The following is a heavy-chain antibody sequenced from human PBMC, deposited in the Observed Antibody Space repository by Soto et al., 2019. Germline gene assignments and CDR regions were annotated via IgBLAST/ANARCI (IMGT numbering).Heavy chain of an antibody. CDR1: GYSFTSYW. CDR3: ARHVGELPDRNWFDP. Sequence: GESLKISCKGSGYSFTSYWISWVRQMPGKGLEWMGRIDPSDSYTNYSPSFQGHVTISADKSISTAYLQWSSLKASDTAMYYCARHVGELPDRNWFDPWGQGTLVTVSS. J-gene: IGHJ5*02. V-gene: IGHV5-10-1*01. D-gene: IGHD1-26*01. CDR2: IDPSDSYT.